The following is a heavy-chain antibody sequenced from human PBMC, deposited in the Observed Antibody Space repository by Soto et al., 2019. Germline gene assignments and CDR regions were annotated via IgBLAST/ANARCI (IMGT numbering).Heavy chain of an antibody. J-gene: IGHJ4*02. D-gene: IGHD3-16*02. V-gene: IGHV2-70*01. Sequence: SGPTLVNPTQTLTLTCTFSGFSLTTSGMCVSWIRQAPGKALEWLALIDWNDHKYYSSSLRTRLTISKDTSKNQVVLTMANMDPVDTAPYFCARIRAGHEFGGVFAPYHFDYWGQGTLVTVSS. CDR2: IDWNDHK. CDR3: ARIRAGHEFGGVFAPYHFDY. CDR1: GFSLTTSGMC.